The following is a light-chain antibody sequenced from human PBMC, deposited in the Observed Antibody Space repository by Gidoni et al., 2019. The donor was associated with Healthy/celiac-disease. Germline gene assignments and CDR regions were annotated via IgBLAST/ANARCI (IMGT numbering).Light chain of an antibody. J-gene: IGLJ1*01. CDR1: NSDVWSYNL. Sequence: QSALTQPASVSGSPGQSITISCTATNSDVWSYNLVSWYQQHPGKAPKLMIYEGSKRPSGFSNRFSGSKSGNTASLTISGLQAEDEADYYCCSYAGSSTYYVFGTGTKVTVL. V-gene: IGLV2-23*01. CDR3: CSYAGSSTYYV. CDR2: EGS.